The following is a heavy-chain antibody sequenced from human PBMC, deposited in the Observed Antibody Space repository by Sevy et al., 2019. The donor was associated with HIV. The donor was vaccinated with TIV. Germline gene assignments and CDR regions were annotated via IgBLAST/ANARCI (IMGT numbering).Heavy chain of an antibody. D-gene: IGHD3-10*01. J-gene: IGHJ4*02. CDR2: ISGSGSNT. CDR3: ASHYGSGTYNNFFTD. V-gene: IGHV3-23*01. Sequence: GGSLRLSCAASGFTFSAYAMSWVRQTSMKGLEWVSAISGSGSNTYYADSVRGRFTICRDNSKNTLFLQVNSLTTEDAATYFCASHYGSGTYNNFFTDWGQGTLVTVSS. CDR1: GFTFSAYA.